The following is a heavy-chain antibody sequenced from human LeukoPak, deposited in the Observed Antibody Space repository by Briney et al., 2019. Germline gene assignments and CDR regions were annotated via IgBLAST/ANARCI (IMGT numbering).Heavy chain of an antibody. V-gene: IGHV4-39*01. Sequence: SETLSLTCTVSGGSISSSSYYWGWIRQPPGKGLEWIGSIYYSGSTYYNPSLKSRVTISADTSKNQFSLKLSSVTAADTAVYYCARTYGDYAPFDYWGQGTLVTVSS. CDR1: GGSISSSSYY. CDR2: IYYSGST. CDR3: ARTYGDYAPFDY. J-gene: IGHJ4*02. D-gene: IGHD4-17*01.